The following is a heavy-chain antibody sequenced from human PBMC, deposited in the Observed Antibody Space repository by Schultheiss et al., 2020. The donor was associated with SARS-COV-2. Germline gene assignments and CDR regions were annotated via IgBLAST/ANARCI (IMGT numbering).Heavy chain of an antibody. V-gene: IGHV3-73*01. Sequence: GGSLRLSCAASGFTFSGSAMHWVRQASGKGLELVGRIRSKANSYATAYAASVKGRFTISRDDSKNTAYLQMSSLRAEDTAVYYCVKDQVESSSWTIYYYYGMDVWGQGTTVTVSS. J-gene: IGHJ6*02. CDR2: IRSKANSYAT. D-gene: IGHD6-13*01. CDR3: VKDQVESSSWTIYYYYGMDV. CDR1: GFTFSGSA.